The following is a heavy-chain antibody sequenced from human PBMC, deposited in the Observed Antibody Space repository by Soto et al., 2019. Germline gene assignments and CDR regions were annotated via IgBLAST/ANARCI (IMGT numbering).Heavy chain of an antibody. CDR3: ARHSKDTAIDY. CDR1: GGSISSSSYY. Sequence: SENLSLTCTGSGGSISSSSYYWGWIRQPPGKGLEWIGSIYYSGSTYYNPSLKSRVTISVDTSKNQFSLKLSSVTAADTAVYYCARHSKDTAIDYWGQGTLVTVSS. V-gene: IGHV4-39*01. D-gene: IGHD5-18*01. J-gene: IGHJ4*02. CDR2: IYYSGST.